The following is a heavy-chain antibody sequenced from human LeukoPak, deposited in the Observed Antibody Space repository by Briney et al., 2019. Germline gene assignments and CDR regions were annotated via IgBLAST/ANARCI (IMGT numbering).Heavy chain of an antibody. Sequence: ASVKLSCKASGYTFTSYYMHRVRQAPGQGLEWMGWISPNSGVTIFAQKFQGRVTMTRDTSISTAYMELSRLRSDDTAVYYCARVKTTLKPYYFDYWGQGTLVTVSS. CDR2: ISPNSGVT. J-gene: IGHJ4*02. CDR1: GYTFTSYY. CDR3: ARVKTTLKPYYFDY. D-gene: IGHD1-14*01. V-gene: IGHV1-2*02.